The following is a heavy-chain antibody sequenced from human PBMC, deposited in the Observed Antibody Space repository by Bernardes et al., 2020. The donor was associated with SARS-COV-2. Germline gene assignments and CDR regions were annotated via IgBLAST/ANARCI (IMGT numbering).Heavy chain of an antibody. CDR2: IYYSGST. Sequence: LSLTCTVSGGSISSFYWSWIRQPPGKGLEWIGYIYYSGSTNYNPSLKSRVTISVDTSKNQFSLKLSSVTAADTAVYYCARVGPACSSTSCSWDWFDPWGQGTLVTVSS. V-gene: IGHV4-59*01. CDR3: ARVGPACSSTSCSWDWFDP. CDR1: GGSISSFY. D-gene: IGHD2-2*01. J-gene: IGHJ5*02.